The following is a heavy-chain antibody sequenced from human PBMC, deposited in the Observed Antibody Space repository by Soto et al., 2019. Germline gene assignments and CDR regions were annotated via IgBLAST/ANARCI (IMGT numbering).Heavy chain of an antibody. CDR1: GFTFSNAW. D-gene: IGHD2-15*01. V-gene: IGHV3-15*07. Sequence: EVQLVESGGGLVKPGGSLRLSCAASGFTFSNAWMNWVHQAPGKGLEWVGRIKSKTDGGTTDYSAPVKGRFTISRDDRKNTLYLQMNSLKTKATAVYYCTTDGWEVAAAFDYWCQGTLVIVAS. CDR2: IKSKTDGGTT. J-gene: IGHJ4*02. CDR3: TTDGWEVAAAFDY.